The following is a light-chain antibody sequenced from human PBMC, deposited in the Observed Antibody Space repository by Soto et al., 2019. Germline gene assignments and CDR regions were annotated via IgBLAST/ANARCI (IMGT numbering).Light chain of an antibody. CDR1: QSVSSTY. CDR3: QQYGTSPWT. V-gene: IGKV3-20*01. Sequence: EIVLTQSPGTLSLSPGERATLSCRASQSVSSTYLAWYQQKPGQAPRLLIYSASSRITGTPDRFRGSGSGTEFTLTISRLEPEDFAMYYCQQYGTSPWTFGQGTKVDVK. CDR2: SAS. J-gene: IGKJ1*01.